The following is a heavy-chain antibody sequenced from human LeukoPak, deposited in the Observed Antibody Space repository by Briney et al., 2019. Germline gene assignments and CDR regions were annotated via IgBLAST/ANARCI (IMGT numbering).Heavy chain of an antibody. CDR2: INAGNGNT. Sequence: ASVKVSCKASGYTFTSYAMHWVRQAPGQRLEWMGWINAGNGNTKYSQKFQGRVTITRDTSASTAYMELSSLRSEDTAVYCCARVGSYYYDSSGYYFDYWGQGTLVTVSS. V-gene: IGHV1-3*01. J-gene: IGHJ4*02. D-gene: IGHD3-22*01. CDR3: ARVGSYYYDSSGYYFDY. CDR1: GYTFTSYA.